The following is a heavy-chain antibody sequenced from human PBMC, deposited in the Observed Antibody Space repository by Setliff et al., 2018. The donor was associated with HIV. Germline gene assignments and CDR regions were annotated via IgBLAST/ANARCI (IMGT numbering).Heavy chain of an antibody. J-gene: IGHJ4*02. CDR2: INGDGSEK. CDR1: GFIFRNFW. Sequence: HPGGSLRLSCAGSGFIFRNFWMNWVRQAPGKGLEWVANINGDGSEKYYVDSVKGRFTISRDNVGNSVFLQMNTLRAEDTAVYYCTIGHYVSSSGWGPGTLVTVSS. D-gene: IGHD6-6*01. V-gene: IGHV3-7*03. CDR3: TIGHYVSSSG.